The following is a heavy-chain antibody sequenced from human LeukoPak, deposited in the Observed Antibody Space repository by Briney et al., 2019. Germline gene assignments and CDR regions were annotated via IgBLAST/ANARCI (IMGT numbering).Heavy chain of an antibody. CDR1: GFTFSNYA. Sequence: GGSLRLSCAASGFTFSNYAMSWVRQAPGKGLEWASAIKGSGGGTYYADSVKGRFTISRDNSKNTLYLQMNSLRAEDTAVYYCAKWGDYDVLTGYYDPDYWGQGTLVTVSS. D-gene: IGHD3-9*01. J-gene: IGHJ4*02. CDR2: IKGSGGGT. CDR3: AKWGDYDVLTGYYDPDY. V-gene: IGHV3-23*01.